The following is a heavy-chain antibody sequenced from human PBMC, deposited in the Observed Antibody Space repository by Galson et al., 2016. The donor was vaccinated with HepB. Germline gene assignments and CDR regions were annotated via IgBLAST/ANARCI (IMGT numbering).Heavy chain of an antibody. Sequence: SLRLSCAASGFSFSNSGMSWVRQAPGRGLEWVAVISYDGSSKYYADSVKGRFTISRDNSKNTLYVQMNSLNSEDTAVYYCARVLVVRRYFNLWGRGTLVTVSS. CDR1: GFSFSNSG. CDR2: ISYDGSSK. J-gene: IGHJ2*01. V-gene: IGHV3-30*03. CDR3: ARVLVVRRYFNL. D-gene: IGHD2-15*01.